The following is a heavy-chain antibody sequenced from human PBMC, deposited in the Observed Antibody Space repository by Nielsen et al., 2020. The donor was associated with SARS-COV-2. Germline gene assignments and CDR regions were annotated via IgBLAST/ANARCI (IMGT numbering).Heavy chain of an antibody. CDR1: GYTFTTYG. Sequence: ASVKAPCKASGYTFTTYGISWVRQAPAQGLEWMGWISGYNGDTNYAQKFQGRVTMTIDTSTSTAYMELSGLRSDDTAVYYCARLIVAAASYFDYWGQGTLVTVSS. CDR2: ISGYNGDT. D-gene: IGHD6-13*01. CDR3: ARLIVAAASYFDY. J-gene: IGHJ4*02. V-gene: IGHV1-18*04.